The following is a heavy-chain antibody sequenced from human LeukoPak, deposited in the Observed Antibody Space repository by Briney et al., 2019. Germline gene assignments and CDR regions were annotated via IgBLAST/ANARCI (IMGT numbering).Heavy chain of an antibody. D-gene: IGHD2-2*01. J-gene: IGHJ4*02. CDR3: ARVGLGYCSSTSCYFDY. CDR1: GGTFSSYA. V-gene: IGHV1-69*13. CDR2: IIPIFGTA. Sequence: SSVKVSCKASGGTFSSYAISWVRQAPGQGLEWMGGIIPIFGTANYAQKFQGRVTNTADESTSTAYMELSSLRSEDTAVYYCARVGLGYCSSTSCYFDYWGQGTLVTVSS.